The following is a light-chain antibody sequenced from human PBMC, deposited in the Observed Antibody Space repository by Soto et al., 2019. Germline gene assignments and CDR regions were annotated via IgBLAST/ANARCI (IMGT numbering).Light chain of an antibody. Sequence: VFTQSPATLSVSTGERATLSCRASQGVGSTLAWYQQEPGRAPRLLIYDASTRATGIPARFSGTGSGTEFTLTIICLQSDDFAVYYCQLSSLWLLTFAGGTNVDI. CDR2: DAS. CDR1: QGVGST. V-gene: IGKV3-15*01. CDR3: QLSSLWLLT. J-gene: IGKJ4*01.